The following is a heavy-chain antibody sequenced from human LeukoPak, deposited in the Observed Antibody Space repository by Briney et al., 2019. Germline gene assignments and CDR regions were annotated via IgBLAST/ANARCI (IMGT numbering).Heavy chain of an antibody. V-gene: IGHV1-8*01. CDR3: ARNYYGSGTFDY. J-gene: IGHJ4*02. CDR1: GYTFTSYD. Sequence: GASLKVSCKASGYTFTSYDINWVRQAPGQGLEWLGWMTPNSGDTGYAQKFQGRVTMTRDTSISTAYMELSSLRSEDTAVYYCARNYYGSGTFDYWGQGTLLTVSS. D-gene: IGHD3-10*01. CDR2: MTPNSGDT.